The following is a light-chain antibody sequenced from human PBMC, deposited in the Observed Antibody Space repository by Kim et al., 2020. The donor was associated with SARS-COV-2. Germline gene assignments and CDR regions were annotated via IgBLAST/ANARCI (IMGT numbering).Light chain of an antibody. Sequence: DIQMTQSPSTLSASVGDRVTITCRASQSINSWLAWYQQKPGKAPKLLIYDASSLESGVPPRFSGSGTGTEFTLTISSLQPDDFATYYCQQYDTYSAFGQGTKVDSK. CDR3: QQYDTYSA. CDR2: DAS. V-gene: IGKV1-5*01. CDR1: QSINSW. J-gene: IGKJ1*01.